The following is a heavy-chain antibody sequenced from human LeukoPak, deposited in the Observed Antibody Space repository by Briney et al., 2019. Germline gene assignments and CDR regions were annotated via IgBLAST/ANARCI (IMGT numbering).Heavy chain of an antibody. Sequence: SETLSLTCTVSGGSIGTYYWSWIRQSPGKGLEWVGYIYVTGSTRYNPYLQSRVTISVDSSRNQFFLKMSSVTAADTAVYYCARHIGGGIEDMDVWGKGAKVTVSS. CDR1: GGSIGTYY. CDR3: ARHIGGGIEDMDV. J-gene: IGHJ6*03. V-gene: IGHV4-59*08. D-gene: IGHD3-16*02. CDR2: IYVTGST.